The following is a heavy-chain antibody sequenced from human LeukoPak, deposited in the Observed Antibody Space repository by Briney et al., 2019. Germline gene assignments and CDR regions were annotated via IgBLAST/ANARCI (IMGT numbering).Heavy chain of an antibody. Sequence: SQTLSLTCAVSGGSISSGGYSWSWIRQPPGTGLEWIGYIYHSGSTYYNPSLKSRVTISVDRSKNQFSLKLSSVTAADTAVYYCARVVCSSTSCYFDYWGQGTLVTVSS. CDR3: ARVVCSSTSCYFDY. V-gene: IGHV4-30-2*01. CDR1: GGSISSGGYS. CDR2: IYHSGST. D-gene: IGHD2-2*01. J-gene: IGHJ4*02.